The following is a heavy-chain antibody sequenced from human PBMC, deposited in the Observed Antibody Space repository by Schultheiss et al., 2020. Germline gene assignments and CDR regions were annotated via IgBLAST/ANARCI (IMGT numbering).Heavy chain of an antibody. D-gene: IGHD3-10*01. V-gene: IGHV3-15*07. Sequence: GGSLRLSCAASGFTFSSYGMHWVRQAPGKGLEWVGRIKSKTDGGTTDYAAPVKGRFTISRDDSKSIAYLQMNSLKTEDTAVYYCAKDRGWKSPALAVGGRYFQHWGQGTLVTVSS. CDR2: IKSKTDGGTT. CDR1: GFTFSSYG. J-gene: IGHJ1*01. CDR3: AKDRGWKSPALAVGGRYFQH.